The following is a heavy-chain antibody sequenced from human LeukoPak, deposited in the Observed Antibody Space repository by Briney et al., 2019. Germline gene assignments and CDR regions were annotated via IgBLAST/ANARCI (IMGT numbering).Heavy chain of an antibody. CDR1: GGSISTSRYY. CDR2: IFYSGST. V-gene: IGHV4-39*01. Sequence: PSETLSLTCTVSGGSISTSRYYWGWIRQPPGKGLEWIGSIFYSGSTYYNPSLKSRVTISVDTSKKQFSLKLSPVTAADTAVYYCARTVGEPGAEYFQHWGQGTLVTVSS. D-gene: IGHD3-10*01. CDR3: ARTVGEPGAEYFQH. J-gene: IGHJ1*01.